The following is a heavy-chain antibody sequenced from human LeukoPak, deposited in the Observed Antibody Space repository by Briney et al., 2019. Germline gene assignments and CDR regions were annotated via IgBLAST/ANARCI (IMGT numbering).Heavy chain of an antibody. CDR3: ARDWNRYAY. V-gene: IGHV4-59*12. CDR1: GGSISSYY. Sequence: PSETLSLTCTVSGGSISSYYWSWIRQPPGKGLEWIRYIYYSGSTYYNPSLKSRVTISVDTSKSQFSLYMDSVTAADTAVYYCARDWNRYAYWGQGTLVTVSS. CDR2: IYYSGST. D-gene: IGHD1-1*01. J-gene: IGHJ4*02.